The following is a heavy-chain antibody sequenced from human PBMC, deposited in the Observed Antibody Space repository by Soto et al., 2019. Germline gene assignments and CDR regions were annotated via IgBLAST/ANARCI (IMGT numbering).Heavy chain of an antibody. D-gene: IGHD5-12*01. Sequence: ASVKVSCKASGYTFTSYGISWVRQAPGQGLEWMGWISAYNGNKNYAQKLQGRVTMTTDTSTSTAYMELRSLSSDDTAVYYCARDRLSGRWFDPWGQGTLVTVSS. CDR3: ARDRLSGRWFDP. J-gene: IGHJ5*02. CDR2: ISAYNGNK. V-gene: IGHV1-18*04. CDR1: GYTFTSYG.